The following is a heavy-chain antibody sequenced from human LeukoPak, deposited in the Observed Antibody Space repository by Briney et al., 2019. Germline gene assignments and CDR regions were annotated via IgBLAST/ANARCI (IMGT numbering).Heavy chain of an antibody. J-gene: IGHJ4*02. D-gene: IGHD6-13*01. CDR2: ISGGGGST. V-gene: IGHV3-23*01. CDR1: EFTFSNYA. Sequence: GGSLRLSCAASEFTFSNYAMNWVRQAPGKGLEWVSGISGGGGSTYYADSVKGRFTISRDNSKNTLYLQMDSLRAEDTALYYCAKGTGSSSWYAHDYWGQGTLVTVSS. CDR3: AKGTGSSSWYAHDY.